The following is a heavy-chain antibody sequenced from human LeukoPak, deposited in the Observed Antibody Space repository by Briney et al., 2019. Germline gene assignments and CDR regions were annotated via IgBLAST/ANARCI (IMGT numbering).Heavy chain of an antibody. V-gene: IGHV3-30*02. D-gene: IGHD3-10*01. CDR3: ARDGGVRGPDYYYYMDV. J-gene: IGHJ6*03. CDR2: IRYDGSYK. Sequence: QSGGSLRLSCAASGFTISSYGMHWVRQAPGKGLEWVAFIRYDGSYKNYADSVKGRFTISRDISKSTLYLQMNSLRAADTAVYYCARDGGVRGPDYYYYMDVWGKGTTVTISS. CDR1: GFTISSYG.